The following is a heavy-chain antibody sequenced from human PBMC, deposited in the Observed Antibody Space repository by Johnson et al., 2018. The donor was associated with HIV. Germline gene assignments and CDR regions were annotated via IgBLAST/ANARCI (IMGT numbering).Heavy chain of an antibody. CDR1: GFTFSSYA. Sequence: QVQLVESGGGVVQPGGSLRLSCAASGFTFSSYAMHWVRQAPGKGLEWVAVISYDGSNKYYADSVKGRFTISRDNSKNTLYLQMNSLRADDTAVYYCARDSTLDMVTAFDIWGQGTMVTVSS. V-gene: IGHV3-30-3*01. D-gene: IGHD3-10*01. CDR2: ISYDGSNK. CDR3: ARDSTLDMVTAFDI. J-gene: IGHJ3*02.